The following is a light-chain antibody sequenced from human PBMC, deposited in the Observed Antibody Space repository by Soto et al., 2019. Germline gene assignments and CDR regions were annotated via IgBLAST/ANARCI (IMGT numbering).Light chain of an antibody. CDR3: TSYTTTNTPYV. CDR2: EVT. J-gene: IGLJ1*01. Sequence: QSVLAQPASVSGSPGQSITISCSGTSSDVGAYNFVSWYQVHPGRAPKLIISEVTVRPSGVSHRFSGSKSGNSASLTISGLQPEDEADYYCTSYTTTNTPYVFGSGTKVTVL. V-gene: IGLV2-14*01. CDR1: SSDVGAYNF.